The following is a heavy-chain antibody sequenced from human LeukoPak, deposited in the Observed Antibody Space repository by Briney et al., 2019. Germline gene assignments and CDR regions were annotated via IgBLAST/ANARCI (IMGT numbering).Heavy chain of an antibody. CDR1: GGSISSGDYY. CDR3: AADYYDSSGHLYDY. V-gene: IGHV4-30-4*01. J-gene: IGHJ4*02. Sequence: PSETLSLTCTVSGGSISSGDYYWSWIRQPPGKGLEWIGYIYYSGSTYYNPSLKSRVTISVDTSKDQFSLKLSSVTAADTAVYYCAADYYDSSGHLYDYWGQGTLVTVSS. D-gene: IGHD3-22*01. CDR2: IYYSGST.